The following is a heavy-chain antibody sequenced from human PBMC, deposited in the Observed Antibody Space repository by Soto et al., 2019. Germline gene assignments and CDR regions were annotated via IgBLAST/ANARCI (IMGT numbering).Heavy chain of an antibody. V-gene: IGHV3-21*01. CDR2: ISSSSSYI. CDR3: ARNHYDYVWGSYRPPRYFDY. CDR1: GFTFSSYS. Sequence: PGGSLRLSCAASGFTFSSYSMNWVRQAPGKGLEWVSSISSSSSYIYYADSVKGRFTISRDNAKNSLYLQMNSLRAEDTAVYYCARNHYDYVWGSYRPPRYFDYWGQGTLVTVSS. J-gene: IGHJ4*02. D-gene: IGHD3-16*02.